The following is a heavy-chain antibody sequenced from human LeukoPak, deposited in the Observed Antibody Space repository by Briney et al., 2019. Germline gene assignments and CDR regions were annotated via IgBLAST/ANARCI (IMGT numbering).Heavy chain of an antibody. CDR2: IYYSGST. CDR3: ARGRYYDILTGYLDY. CDR1: GGSISSGGYY. V-gene: IGHV4-31*03. D-gene: IGHD3-9*01. Sequence: SQTLSLTCTVSGGSISSGGYYWSWIRQHPGKGLEWIGYIYYSGSTYYNPSLKSRVTISVDTSKNQFSLKLSSVTAADTAVYYCARGRYYDILTGYLDYWGQGTLVAVSS. J-gene: IGHJ4*02.